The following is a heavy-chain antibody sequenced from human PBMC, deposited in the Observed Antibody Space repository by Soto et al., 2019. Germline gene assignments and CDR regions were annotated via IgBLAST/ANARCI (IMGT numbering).Heavy chain of an antibody. CDR2: ISASGDSA. V-gene: IGHV3-23*01. J-gene: IGHJ5*02. D-gene: IGHD5-12*01. Sequence: EGQLLESGGGLVQPGGSLRLSCEASGFTFSIRAMSWVRQAPGKGLEWVSIISASGDSAYYADSVKGRFTISRDNSKNTVYLLMDSVRAVDTAVYICAKNPVGGGYAPNWFDPWGRGTLVTVTS. CDR3: AKNPVGGGYAPNWFDP. CDR1: GFTFSIRA.